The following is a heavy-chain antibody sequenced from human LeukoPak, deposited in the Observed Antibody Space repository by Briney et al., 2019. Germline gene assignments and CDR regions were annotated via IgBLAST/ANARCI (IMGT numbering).Heavy chain of an antibody. D-gene: IGHD3-22*01. V-gene: IGHV1-2*02. CDR1: GYSFTGHY. Sequence: ASVKVSCKASGYSFTGHYMHWVRQAPGQGLEWMGWINPKSGGTNYAQKFQGRVTMTRDTSISTAYMDMSSLRSDDTAVYYCARDYYDSSGYYYFDAFDIWGQGTMVTVSS. J-gene: IGHJ3*02. CDR2: INPKSGGT. CDR3: ARDYYDSSGYYYFDAFDI.